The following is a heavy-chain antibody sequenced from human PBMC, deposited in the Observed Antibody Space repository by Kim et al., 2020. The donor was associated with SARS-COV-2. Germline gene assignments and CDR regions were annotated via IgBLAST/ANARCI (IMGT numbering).Heavy chain of an antibody. CDR1: GGTFSSYA. CDR2: IIPIFGTA. Sequence: SVKVSCKASGGTFSSYAISWVRQAPGQGLEWMGGIIPIFGTANYAQKFQGRVTITADESTSTAYMELSSLRSEDTAVYYCASSNYYGSGSYYFNWFDPWGQGTLVTVSS. D-gene: IGHD3-10*01. CDR3: ASSNYYGSGSYYFNWFDP. V-gene: IGHV1-69*13. J-gene: IGHJ5*02.